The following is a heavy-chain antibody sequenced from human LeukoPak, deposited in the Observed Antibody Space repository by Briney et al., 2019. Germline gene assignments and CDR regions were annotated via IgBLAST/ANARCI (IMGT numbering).Heavy chain of an antibody. CDR3: ARGHSSGRDYYFDT. J-gene: IGHJ4*02. CDR2: ISGYSGST. V-gene: IGHV1-18*01. CDR1: GYTFATYS. Sequence: GASVKVSCKTSGYTFATYSINWVRQAPGQGLEWMGWISGYSGSTNYAQKLQGRVTMTTDTSTTSAYMELRSLKFDDTAVYYCARGHSSGRDYYFDTWGQGTLVTVSS. D-gene: IGHD6-19*01.